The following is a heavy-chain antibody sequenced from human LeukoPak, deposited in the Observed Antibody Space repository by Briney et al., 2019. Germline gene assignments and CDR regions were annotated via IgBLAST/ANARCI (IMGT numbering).Heavy chain of an antibody. CDR1: GFTFSSYS. D-gene: IGHD2-15*01. J-gene: IGHJ4*02. CDR3: ARDGEYCSGGSCYQASFDY. CDR2: ISRSSSYI. V-gene: IGHV3-21*01. Sequence: PGGSLRLSCAASGFTFSSYSMNWVREAPGKGLEWVSSISRSSSYIYYADSVKGRFTISRDNAKNSLYLQMNSLRAEDTAVYYCARDGEYCSGGSCYQASFDYWGQGTLVTVSS.